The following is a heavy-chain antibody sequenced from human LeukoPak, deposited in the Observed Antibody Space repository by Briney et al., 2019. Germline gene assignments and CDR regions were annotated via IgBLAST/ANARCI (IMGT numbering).Heavy chain of an antibody. CDR3: ARDGDYDFWSGHQTHAFDI. D-gene: IGHD3-3*01. J-gene: IGHJ3*02. CDR2: IYYSGST. CDR1: AYSISSGYY. V-gene: IGHV4-38-2*02. Sequence: SETLSLTCTVSAYSISSGYYWGWIRQTPGQGLEWIGSIYYSGSTYYNPSLKSRVTISVDTSKNQFSLKLSSVTAEDTAVYYCARDGDYDFWSGHQTHAFDIWGQGTMVTVSS.